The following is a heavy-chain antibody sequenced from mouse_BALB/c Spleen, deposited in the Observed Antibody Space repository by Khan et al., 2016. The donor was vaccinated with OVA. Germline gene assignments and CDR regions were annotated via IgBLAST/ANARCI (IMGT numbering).Heavy chain of an antibody. CDR1: GDSITSGY. CDR3: ARWNYRYDGYFDY. J-gene: IGHJ2*01. V-gene: IGHV3-8*02. Sequence: EVKLEESGPSLVKPSQTLSLTCSVTGDSITSGYWNWIRKFPGNKLEYMGYISSSDSTFYNPSLKSRISITRDTSENQYYLQLNSVTTEDTATYYCARWNYRYDGYFDYWGQGTTLTVSS. CDR2: ISSSDST. D-gene: IGHD2-14*01.